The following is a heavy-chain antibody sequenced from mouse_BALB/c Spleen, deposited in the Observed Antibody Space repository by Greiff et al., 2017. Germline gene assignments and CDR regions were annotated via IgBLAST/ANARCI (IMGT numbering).Heavy chain of an antibody. D-gene: IGHD1-1*01. CDR2: IRNKANGYTT. CDR1: GFTFTDYY. Sequence: EVQVVESGGGLVQPGGSLRLSCATSGFTFTDYYMSWVRQPPGKALEWLGFIRNKANGYTTEYSASVKGRFTISRDNSQSILYLQMNTLRAEDSATYYCAREGYYGSRGAWFAYWGQGTLVTVSA. J-gene: IGHJ3*01. V-gene: IGHV7-3*02. CDR3: AREGYYGSRGAWFAY.